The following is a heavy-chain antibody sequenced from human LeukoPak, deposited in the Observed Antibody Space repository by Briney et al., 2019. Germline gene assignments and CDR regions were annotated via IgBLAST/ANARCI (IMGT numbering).Heavy chain of an antibody. D-gene: IGHD1-26*01. V-gene: IGHV3-7*01. J-gene: IGHJ4*02. Sequence: GGSLRLSCAASGFTFSTYWMNWARQAPGKGLEWVANIKEDGSEKYYVDSVKGRFTISRDNAKNSLYLQMNSLRAEDTAVYYCARREGGFYSWGIAYWGQGTLVTVSS. CDR1: GFTFSTYW. CDR2: IKEDGSEK. CDR3: ARREGGFYSWGIAY.